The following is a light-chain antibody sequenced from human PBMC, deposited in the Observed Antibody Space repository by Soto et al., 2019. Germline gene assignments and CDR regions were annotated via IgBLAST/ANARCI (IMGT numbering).Light chain of an antibody. Sequence: DIQMTQSPSSLSASVGDRVTITCRASQIISNYLNWYQQKPGKAPKLLIYAASSLQSVVPSRFSGSGSGTYFTLIISRLQPEDFAIYYCHHIYNARPITFGQGTRLEIK. CDR2: AAS. CDR3: HHIYNARPIT. J-gene: IGKJ5*01. CDR1: QIISNY. V-gene: IGKV1-39*01.